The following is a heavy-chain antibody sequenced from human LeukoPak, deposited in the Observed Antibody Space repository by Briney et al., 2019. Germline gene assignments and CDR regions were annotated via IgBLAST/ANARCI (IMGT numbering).Heavy chain of an antibody. CDR1: GXTFTRNA. Sequence: PGGSLRLSCAASGXTFTRNAMAWVRQAPGKGLEWVSAIDGSGGTTFYADSVKGRVTISRVHSTNTVYLQMNSLRADDTAVYYCAKAHCSSTSCSRADNWGQGTLVTVSS. CDR3: AKAHCSSTSCSRADN. J-gene: IGHJ4*02. CDR2: IDGSGGTT. V-gene: IGHV3-23*01. D-gene: IGHD2-2*01.